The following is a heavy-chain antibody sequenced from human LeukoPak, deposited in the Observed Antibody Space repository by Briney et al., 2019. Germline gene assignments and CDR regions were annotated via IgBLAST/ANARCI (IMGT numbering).Heavy chain of an antibody. CDR1: GGSLSSYY. CDR2: IYYSGST. V-gene: IGHV4-59*01. CDR3: ARWGSGWYPDAFDI. J-gene: IGHJ3*02. Sequence: SETLSLTCTVSGGSLSSYYWSWIRQPPGKGLEWIGYIYYSGSTNYSPSLKSRVTISVDTSKNQFSLKLSSVTAADTAVYYCARWGSGWYPDAFDIWGQGTMVTVSS. D-gene: IGHD6-19*01.